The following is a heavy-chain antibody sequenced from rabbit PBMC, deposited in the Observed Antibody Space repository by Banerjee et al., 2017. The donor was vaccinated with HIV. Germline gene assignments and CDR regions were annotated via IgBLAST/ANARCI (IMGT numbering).Heavy chain of an antibody. V-gene: IGHV1S47*01. D-gene: IGHD1-1*01. CDR3: ARDLTGVIGWNFNL. CDR1: GFDFSSNA. J-gene: IGHJ4*01. Sequence: QEHLEESGGDLVKPEGSLTLTCTASGFDFSSNAMCWVRQAPGKRPEWIACIYNGDGSTYYASWVNGRFSISRSTSLLTVTLQMTSLTAADTATYFCARDLTGVIGWNFNLWGPGTLVTVS. CDR2: IYNGDGST.